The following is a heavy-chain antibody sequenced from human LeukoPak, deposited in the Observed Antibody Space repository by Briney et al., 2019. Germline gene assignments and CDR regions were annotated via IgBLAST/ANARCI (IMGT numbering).Heavy chain of an antibody. J-gene: IGHJ6*03. V-gene: IGHV3-23*01. Sequence: PGGSLRLSCAASGFTFRSYAMNWVRQAPGKGLEWVSAISGSGDSTYYADSVKGRSTISRDNSKNTLYLQMNSLRAEDTAVYHCAKDTNPYYYMDVWGKGTTVTVSS. CDR3: AKDTNPYYYMDV. CDR1: GFTFRSYA. CDR2: ISGSGDST. D-gene: IGHD1-1*01.